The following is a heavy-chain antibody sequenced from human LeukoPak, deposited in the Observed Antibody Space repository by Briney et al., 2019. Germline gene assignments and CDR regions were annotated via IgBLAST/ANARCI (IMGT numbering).Heavy chain of an antibody. CDR3: ARGWYKVDY. J-gene: IGHJ4*02. D-gene: IGHD1-1*01. CDR1: GFTFSTSG. Sequence: PGGSLRLSCAASGFTFSTSGMHWVRQAPGKGLEWVAIIWYDGSRQYYADSVKGRFAISRDNSKDTLFLQMNSLRVEDTAVYYCARGWYKVDYWGRGTLVTVSS. V-gene: IGHV3-33*01. CDR2: IWYDGSRQ.